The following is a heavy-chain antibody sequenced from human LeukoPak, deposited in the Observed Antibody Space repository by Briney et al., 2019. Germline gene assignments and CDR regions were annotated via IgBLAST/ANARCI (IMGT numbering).Heavy chain of an antibody. CDR1: GYTFTSYD. CDR3: ARGTRSGILTGYSLGY. D-gene: IGHD3-9*01. J-gene: IGHJ4*02. V-gene: IGHV1-8*01. CDR2: MNPNSGNT. Sequence: ASVKVSCKASGYTFTSYDINWVRQATRQGLEWMGWMNPNSGNTGYAQKFQGRVTMTRNTSISIAYMEVSSLRSEDTAVYYCARGTRSGILTGYSLGYWGQGTLVTVSS.